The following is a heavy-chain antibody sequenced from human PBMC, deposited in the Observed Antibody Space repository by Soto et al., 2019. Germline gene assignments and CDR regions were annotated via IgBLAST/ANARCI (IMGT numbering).Heavy chain of an antibody. J-gene: IGHJ4*02. V-gene: IGHV4-4*07. CDR1: GGSISSYY. D-gene: IGHD6-19*01. Sequence: QVQLQESGPGLVKPSETLSLTCTVSGGSISSYYWSWIRQPAGKGLEWIGRIYTSGSTNYNPSLKSRVTMSVDTSKNQFSLKLSSVTAADTAVYYCARDRGEPGPPSSVAVTSPFDYWGQGTLVTVSS. CDR2: IYTSGST. CDR3: ARDRGEPGPPSSVAVTSPFDY.